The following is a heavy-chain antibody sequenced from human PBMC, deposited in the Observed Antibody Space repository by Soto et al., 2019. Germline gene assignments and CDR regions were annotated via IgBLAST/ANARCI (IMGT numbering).Heavy chain of an antibody. D-gene: IGHD2-21*02. CDR3: ARGGHVVVVTAALDY. V-gene: IGHV1-46*01. J-gene: IGHJ4*02. CDR1: GDTFTDYY. CDR2: VNPSGGHT. Sequence: QVQLMQSGAEVKKPGASVKVSCKASGDTFTDYYIHWVRQAPGQGLEWMVTVNPSGGHTTYAQHFLGRVTMTRDTSTSTLYMELTSLRSEDTAVYYCARGGHVVVVTAALDYWGLGTLVTVSS.